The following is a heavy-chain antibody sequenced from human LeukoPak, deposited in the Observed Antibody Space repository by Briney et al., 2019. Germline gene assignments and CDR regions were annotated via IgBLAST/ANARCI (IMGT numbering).Heavy chain of an antibody. V-gene: IGHV3-23*01. CDR2: ISGSGGST. Sequence: GGSLRLSCAASGFTFSNYWMSWVRQAPGKGLEWVSAISGSGGSTYYADSVKGRFTISRDNSKNTLYLQMNSLRAEDTAVYYCAKAFLYYYDSSGYLYFDYWGQGTLVTVSS. CDR1: GFTFSNYW. J-gene: IGHJ4*02. D-gene: IGHD3-22*01. CDR3: AKAFLYYYDSSGYLYFDY.